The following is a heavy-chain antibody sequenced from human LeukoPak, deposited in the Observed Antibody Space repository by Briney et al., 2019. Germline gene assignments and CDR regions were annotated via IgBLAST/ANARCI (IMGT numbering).Heavy chain of an antibody. CDR3: ARDFQNTATDN. CDR1: GFRFGSYW. D-gene: IGHD2/OR15-2a*01. J-gene: IGHJ4*02. CDR2: IKQLGNEM. V-gene: IGHV3-7*01. Sequence: GGSLRLSCAASGFRFGSYWMTWARQAPGKGLEWVAMIKQLGNEMYYVDSVKGRFTISRDDAENSVYLQMNSLRVEDTAIYYCARDFQNTATDNWGQGTLVIVSS.